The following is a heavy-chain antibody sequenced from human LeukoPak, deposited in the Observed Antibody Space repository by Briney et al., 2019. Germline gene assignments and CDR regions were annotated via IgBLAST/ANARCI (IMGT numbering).Heavy chain of an antibody. J-gene: IGHJ4*02. CDR3: ARRRDFIDY. V-gene: IGHV3-11*01. CDR1: GFTLSDYY. Sequence: AGGSLRLSCAASGFTLSDYYMSWIRQAPGKGLEWVSYGSSSGTTIYYADSVKGRFAISRDNAKNSLYLQMNSLRAEDTAVYYCARRRDFIDYWGQGTLVTVSS. D-gene: IGHD3/OR15-3a*01. CDR2: GSSSGTTI.